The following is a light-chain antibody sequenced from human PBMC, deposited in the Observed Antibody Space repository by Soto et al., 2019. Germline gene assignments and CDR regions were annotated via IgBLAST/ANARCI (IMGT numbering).Light chain of an antibody. CDR3: QQYNSSPFT. V-gene: IGKV3-20*01. CDR1: QSVSSSY. J-gene: IGKJ3*01. CDR2: GAS. Sequence: EIVLTQSPGTLSLSPGERATLSCRASQSVSSSYLAWYQQKPGQAPRLLIYGASSRATGIPDRFSGSWSGTDFTITISRLEPEDFAVYYCQQYNSSPFTFGPGTKVDVK.